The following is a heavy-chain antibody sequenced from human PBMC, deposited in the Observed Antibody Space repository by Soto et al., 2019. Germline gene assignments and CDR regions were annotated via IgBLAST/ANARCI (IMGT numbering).Heavy chain of an antibody. D-gene: IGHD3-9*01. CDR1: GFTFSDYY. CDR2: ISSSGSTI. J-gene: IGHJ6*03. CDR3: ARVAYDILTGYSPDYYYYYMDV. V-gene: IGHV3-11*01. Sequence: QVQLVESGGGLVKPGGSLRLSCAASGFTFSDYYMSWIRQAPGKGLEWVSYISSSGSTIYYADSVKGRFTISRDNAKNSLYLQMNSLRAEDTAVYYCARVAYDILTGYSPDYYYYYMDVWGKGTTVTVSS.